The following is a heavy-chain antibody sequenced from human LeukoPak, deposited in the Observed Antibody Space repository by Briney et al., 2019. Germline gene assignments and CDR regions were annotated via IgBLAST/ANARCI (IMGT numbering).Heavy chain of an antibody. V-gene: IGHV3-7*01. CDR2: IKQDGSEK. Sequence: GGSLRLSCAASGFTFSSYWMSWVRQAPGRGLEWVANIKQDGSEKYYVDSVKGRFTISRDNAKNSLYLQMNSLRAEGTAVYYCARGFDGDSLFDYWGQGTLVTVSS. J-gene: IGHJ4*02. D-gene: IGHD4-17*01. CDR1: GFTFSSYW. CDR3: ARGFDGDSLFDY.